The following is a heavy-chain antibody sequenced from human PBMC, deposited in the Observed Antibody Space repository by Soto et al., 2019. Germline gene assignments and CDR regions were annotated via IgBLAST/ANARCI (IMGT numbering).Heavy chain of an antibody. V-gene: IGHV3-23*01. CDR1: GFTFSSYA. D-gene: IGHD4-17*01. Sequence: PGGSLRLSCAASGFTFSSYAMSWVRQAPGKGLEWVSAISGSGGSTYYADSVKGRFTISRDNSKNTLYLQMNSLRAEDTAVYYCANLGTVTTFSPNAFDIWGQGTMVTVSS. CDR2: ISGSGGST. CDR3: ANLGTVTTFSPNAFDI. J-gene: IGHJ3*02.